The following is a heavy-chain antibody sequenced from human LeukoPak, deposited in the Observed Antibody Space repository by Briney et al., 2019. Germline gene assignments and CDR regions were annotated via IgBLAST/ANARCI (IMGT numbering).Heavy chain of an antibody. D-gene: IGHD1-26*01. V-gene: IGHV3-64*01. CDR1: GFTFSSYA. Sequence: GGSLRLSCAASGFTFSSYAMHWARQAPGKGLEYVSAISSNGGSTYYANSVKGRFTISRDNSKNTLYLQMGSLRAEDMAVYYCARDSYSGSYYGYFQYWGQGTLVTVSS. J-gene: IGHJ1*01. CDR2: ISSNGGST. CDR3: ARDSYSGSYYGYFQY.